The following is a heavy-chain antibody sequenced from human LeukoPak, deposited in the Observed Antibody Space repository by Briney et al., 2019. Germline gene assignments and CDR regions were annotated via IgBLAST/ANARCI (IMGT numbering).Heavy chain of an antibody. CDR1: GGSISSYY. CDR2: IYYSGST. Sequence: SETLSLTCTVSGGSISSYYWSWIRQPPGKGLEWIGYIYYSGSTNYNPSLKSRVTISVDTSKNQFSLKLSSVTAADTAVYYCARVSRDYDILTGYYDYWGQGTLVTVSS. CDR3: ARVSRDYDILTGYYDY. D-gene: IGHD3-9*01. J-gene: IGHJ4*02. V-gene: IGHV4-59*01.